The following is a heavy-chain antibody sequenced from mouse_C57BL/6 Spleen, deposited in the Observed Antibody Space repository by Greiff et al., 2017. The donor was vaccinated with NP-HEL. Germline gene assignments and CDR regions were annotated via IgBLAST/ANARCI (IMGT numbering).Heavy chain of an antibody. CDR1: GYTFTDYN. CDR3: ARGDYGSSYWYFDV. V-gene: IGHV1-18*01. CDR2: INPNNGGT. Sequence: SGPELVKPGASVKIPCKASGYTFTDYNMDWVKQSHGKSLEWIGDINPNNGGTIYNQKFKGKATLTVDKSSSTAYMELRSLTSEDTAVYYCARGDYGSSYWYFDVWGTGTTVTVSS. D-gene: IGHD1-1*01. J-gene: IGHJ1*03.